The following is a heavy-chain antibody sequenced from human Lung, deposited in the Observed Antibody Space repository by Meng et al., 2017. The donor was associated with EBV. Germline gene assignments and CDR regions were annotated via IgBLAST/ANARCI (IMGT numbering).Heavy chain of an antibody. CDR1: GGSISRSNW. CDR2: IYHSGTT. D-gene: IGHD3-22*01. J-gene: IGHJ4*02. CDR3: ARVGYYYDRSGPYAAAFDN. Sequence: VPLPGAGPGLAKPSGTLSLTCTVSGGSISRSNWWSWVRQSPQKGLEWIGEIYHSGTTNYNPSLKSRVTILVDKSKTQFSLKLSSVTAADTAVYYCARVGYYYDRSGPYAAAFDNWGQGTLVTVSS. V-gene: IGHV4-4*02.